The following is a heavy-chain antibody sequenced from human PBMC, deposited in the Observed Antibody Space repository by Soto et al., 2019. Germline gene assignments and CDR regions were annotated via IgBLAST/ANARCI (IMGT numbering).Heavy chain of an antibody. Sequence: QVQLVQSGAEEKRPGASVKVSCKATGYTFASYAMHWVRQAPGERLEWMGWINAGNGNTKYSQKFQGRVTITRDTSASTAYMELSSLRSEDTAVYYCARGESVVGDYWGQGTLVTVSS. V-gene: IGHV1-3*05. CDR1: GYTFASYA. CDR2: INAGNGNT. J-gene: IGHJ4*02. D-gene: IGHD2-15*01. CDR3: ARGESVVGDY.